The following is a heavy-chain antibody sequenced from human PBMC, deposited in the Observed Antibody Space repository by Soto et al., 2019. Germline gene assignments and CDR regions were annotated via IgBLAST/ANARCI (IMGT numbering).Heavy chain of an antibody. CDR2: IYYRGNT. CDR1: GDSISGGDDY. J-gene: IGHJ4*02. V-gene: IGHV4-30-4*08. CDR3: AREWRGGDCFFDF. D-gene: IGHD2-21*02. Sequence: QVQLHESGPGLVKPSQTLSLSCSVSGDSISGGDDYWNWIRQSPGKGLEWIGYIYYRGNTYYNPSLRSRLTISVDTSKNQFSLKLKSLTAADTAVYFFAREWRGGDCFFDFWGQGTLVTVSS.